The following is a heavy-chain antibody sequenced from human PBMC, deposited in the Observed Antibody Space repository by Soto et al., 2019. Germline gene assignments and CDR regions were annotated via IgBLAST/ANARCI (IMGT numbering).Heavy chain of an antibody. D-gene: IGHD3-3*01. V-gene: IGHV1-46*01. Sequence: ASVKVSCKAPGDTFTSYYLNWVRQAPGQGLEWMGVINPHGGSTKYAQKFQGRVTMTRDTSRSTVYMELRSLRSDDTAIYYCARSSGGNFGIIIEGSNWFDPWGQGPLVPVSS. CDR3: ARSSGGNFGIIIEGSNWFDP. CDR2: INPHGGST. CDR1: GDTFTSYY. J-gene: IGHJ5*02.